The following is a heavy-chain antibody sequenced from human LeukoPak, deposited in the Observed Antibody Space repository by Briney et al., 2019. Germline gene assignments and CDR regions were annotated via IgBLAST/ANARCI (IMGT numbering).Heavy chain of an antibody. CDR2: INPNSGGT. V-gene: IGHV1-2*02. CDR3: ARQDYDFWSGYNRFDY. D-gene: IGHD3-3*01. CDR1: GYTFTGYY. Sequence: ASVKVSCTASGYTFTGYYMHWVRQAPGQGLEWMGWINPNSGGTNYAQKFQGRVTMTRDTSISTAYMELSRLRSDDTAVYYCARQDYDFWSGYNRFDYWGQGTLVTVSS. J-gene: IGHJ4*02.